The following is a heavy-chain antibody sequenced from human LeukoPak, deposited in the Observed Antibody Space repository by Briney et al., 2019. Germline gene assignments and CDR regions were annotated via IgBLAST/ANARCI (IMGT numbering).Heavy chain of an antibody. D-gene: IGHD6-13*01. CDR2: IIPIFGTA. CDR3: ASSDLLAAAQPLAY. V-gene: IGHV1-69*05. Sequence: GSSVKVSCTASGGTFSSYAISWVRQAPGQGLEWMGGIIPIFGTANYAQKFQGRVTITTDESTSTAYMELSSLRSEDTAVYYCASSDLLAAAQPLAYWGQGTLVTVSS. CDR1: GGTFSSYA. J-gene: IGHJ4*02.